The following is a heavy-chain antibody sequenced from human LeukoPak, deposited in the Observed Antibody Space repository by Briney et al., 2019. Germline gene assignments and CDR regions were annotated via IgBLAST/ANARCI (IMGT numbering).Heavy chain of an antibody. CDR2: ISYDGSNK. Sequence: GGSLRLSCAASGFTFSSYAMHWVRQAPGRGLEWVAVISYDGSNKYYADSVKGRFTISRDNSKNTLYLQMNSLRAEDTAVYYCARDSGHHDPNLSFDYWGQGTLVTVSS. CDR1: GFTFSSYA. V-gene: IGHV3-30*04. J-gene: IGHJ4*02. CDR3: ARDSGHHDPNLSFDY. D-gene: IGHD1-1*01.